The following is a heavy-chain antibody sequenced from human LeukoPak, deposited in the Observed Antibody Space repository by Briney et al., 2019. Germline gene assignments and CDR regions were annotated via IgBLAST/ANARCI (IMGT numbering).Heavy chain of an antibody. D-gene: IGHD4-17*01. Sequence: ASVKVSCKASGYTFTGYYMHWVRQAPGQGLEWMGWINPNSGGTNYAQKFQGRVTMTRDTSISTAYMELSRLRSDDTAVYYRARDSADYGDDQNWFDPWGQGTLVTVSS. CDR1: GYTFTGYY. V-gene: IGHV1-2*02. CDR2: INPNSGGT. J-gene: IGHJ5*02. CDR3: ARDSADYGDDQNWFDP.